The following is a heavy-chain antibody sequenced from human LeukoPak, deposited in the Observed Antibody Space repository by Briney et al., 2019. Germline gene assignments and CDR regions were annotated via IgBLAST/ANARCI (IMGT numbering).Heavy chain of an antibody. CDR3: TSGWSAAFDK. V-gene: IGHV3-7*01. D-gene: IGHD6-19*01. J-gene: IGHJ4*02. Sequence: GGSLRLSCAVSGIPFSSYWMDWVRQAPGKGLEWVAIINPDGSVINHADSVKGRFSISRDNARNSLFLQMNSLRAEDTAVYYCTSGWSAAFDKGGEGTLVSVS. CDR2: INPDGSVI. CDR1: GIPFSSYW.